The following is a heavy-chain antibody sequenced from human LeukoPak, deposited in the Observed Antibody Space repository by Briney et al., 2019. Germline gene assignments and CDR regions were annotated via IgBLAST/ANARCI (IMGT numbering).Heavy chain of an antibody. CDR2: IYTSGTT. V-gene: IGHV4-4*07. CDR1: GGSISSYY. Sequence: SETLSLTCTVSGGSISSYYWSWIRQPAGKGLEWIGRIYTSGTTNYNPSLKTRVTMSVDTSKNQFFLKLSSVAAADSAVYYCGRDFYSAGFDRWGEGTLVIVSS. J-gene: IGHJ5*02. D-gene: IGHD2/OR15-2a*01. CDR3: GRDFYSAGFDR.